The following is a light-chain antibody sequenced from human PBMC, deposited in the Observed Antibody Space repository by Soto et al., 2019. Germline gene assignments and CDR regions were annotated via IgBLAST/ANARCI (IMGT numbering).Light chain of an antibody. CDR3: QQSYNWPPART. V-gene: IGKV3-20*01. CDR2: GAS. CDR1: QSVGSNY. Sequence: EIVLTQSPGTLSLSPGERATLYCRASQSVGSNYLAWYQQKPGQAPRVLIYGASSRATGIPDRFSGSGSGADFTLTISSLQSEDFAVYYCQQSYNWPPARTFGQGTKVEIK. J-gene: IGKJ1*01.